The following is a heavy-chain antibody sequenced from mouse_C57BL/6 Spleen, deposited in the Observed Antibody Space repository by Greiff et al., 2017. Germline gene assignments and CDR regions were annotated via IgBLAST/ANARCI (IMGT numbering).Heavy chain of an antibody. Sequence: VQLQQSGPGLVQPSQSLSITCPVSGFSLTSYGVHWVRQSPGKGLEWLGVIWSGGSTDYNAAFISRLSISKDNSKSQVFFKMNSLQADDTAIYYCARGSHYGSSYHYAMDYWGQGTSVTVSS. J-gene: IGHJ4*01. V-gene: IGHV2-2*01. CDR3: ARGSHYGSSYHYAMDY. CDR1: GFSLTSYG. CDR2: IWSGGST. D-gene: IGHD1-1*01.